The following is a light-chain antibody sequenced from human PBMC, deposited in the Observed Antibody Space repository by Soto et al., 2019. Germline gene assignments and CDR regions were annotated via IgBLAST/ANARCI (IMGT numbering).Light chain of an antibody. J-gene: IGLJ1*01. Sequence: QSRLTQPRSVSGSPGQSVTISCTGTSSDVGGYNYVSWYRQHPGKAPKLILYDVSKWPSGVPDRFSGSKSGNTASLTISGLQPEDEGDYYCCSYAGSYVYVFGTGTKVTVL. CDR3: CSYAGSYVYV. CDR2: DVS. CDR1: SSDVGGYNY. V-gene: IGLV2-11*01.